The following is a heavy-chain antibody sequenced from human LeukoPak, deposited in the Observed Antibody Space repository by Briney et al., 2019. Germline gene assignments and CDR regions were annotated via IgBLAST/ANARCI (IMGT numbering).Heavy chain of an antibody. J-gene: IGHJ6*03. D-gene: IGHD2-2*01. CDR2: IHSSGST. V-gene: IGHV4-59*01. CDR1: GGSISNYY. Sequence: SETLSLTCSVSGGSISNYYWSWIRQPPGKRLEWIGYIHSSGSTNYNPSLKSRVTVSLEPSKNRFSLKLSSVTAADTAVYYCARVLSHQYYYYYMDLWGKGTTVTVSS. CDR3: ARVLSHQYYYYYMDL.